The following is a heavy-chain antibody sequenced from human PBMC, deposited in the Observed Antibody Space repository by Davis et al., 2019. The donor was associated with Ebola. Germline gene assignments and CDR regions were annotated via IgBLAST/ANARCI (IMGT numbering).Heavy chain of an antibody. CDR1: GGSLSGYY. CDR3: AGIRGQWLED. J-gene: IGHJ4*02. D-gene: IGHD6-19*01. Sequence: PGGSLRLSCAVYGGSLSGYYWTWTRQSPGKGLEWIGEINHSGRTNYNPSLKSRVTLSLDTSKNQFSLKLSSVTAADTALYYCAGIRGQWLEDWGQGTLVTVSS. CDR2: INHSGRT. V-gene: IGHV4-34*01.